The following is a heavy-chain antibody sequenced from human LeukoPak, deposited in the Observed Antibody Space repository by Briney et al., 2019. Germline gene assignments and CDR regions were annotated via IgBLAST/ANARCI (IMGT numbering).Heavy chain of an antibody. V-gene: IGHV4-31*11. J-gene: IGHJ5*02. CDR3: ARVGLVWFGELLPPSRWFDP. CDR1: GGSFSGYY. CDR2: IYYSGST. D-gene: IGHD3-10*01. Sequence: SETLSLTCAVYGGSFSGYYWSWIRQHPGKGLEWIGYIYYSGSTYYNPSLKSRVTISVDTSKNQFSLKLSSVTAADTAVYYCARVGLVWFGELLPPSRWFDPWGQGTLVTVSS.